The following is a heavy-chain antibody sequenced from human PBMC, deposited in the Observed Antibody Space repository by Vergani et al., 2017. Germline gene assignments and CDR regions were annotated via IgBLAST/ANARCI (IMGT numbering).Heavy chain of an antibody. J-gene: IGHJ4*02. D-gene: IGHD4-11*01. CDR3: ARMGXSNWAGWTYSSRYYFDV. Sequence: QVQLQESGPGLVKPSETLSPTCTVSGGSISSYYWSWIRQPPGKGLEWIGNLYYSGSTNYNPSLKSRVTISVDTSKNPFSLKMSSVTAADTAVYFCARMGXSNWAGWTYSSRYYFDVWGQGTLVTVSS. CDR1: GGSISSYY. CDR2: LYYSGST. V-gene: IGHV4-59*01.